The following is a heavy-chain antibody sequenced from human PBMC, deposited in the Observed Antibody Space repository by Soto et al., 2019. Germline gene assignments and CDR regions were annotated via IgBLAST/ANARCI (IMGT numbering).Heavy chain of an antibody. V-gene: IGHV3-21*01. CDR1: GFTFSSYS. Sequence: PGGSLRLSCAASGFTFSSYSMNWVRQAPGKGLEWVSSISSSSSYIYYADSVKGRFTISRDNAKNSLYMQMNSLRAEDTAVYYCARDWGVPGWFDPWGQGTLVTVSS. CDR3: ARDWGVPGWFDP. D-gene: IGHD3-16*01. J-gene: IGHJ5*02. CDR2: ISSSSSYI.